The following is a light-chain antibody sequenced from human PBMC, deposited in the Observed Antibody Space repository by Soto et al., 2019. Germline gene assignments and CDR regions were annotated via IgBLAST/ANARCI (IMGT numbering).Light chain of an antibody. V-gene: IGKV1-39*01. J-gene: IGKJ1*01. CDR3: QQSYSTPWT. CDR2: AAS. CDR1: QSISSY. Sequence: DIQMTQSPSSLSASVGDRVTITCRASQSISSYLNWYQQKPAKAPKLLIYAASSLQSGVPSRFSGSGSGTDFTLTISSLQPEDFATYYCQQSYSTPWTFDQGTKVEIK.